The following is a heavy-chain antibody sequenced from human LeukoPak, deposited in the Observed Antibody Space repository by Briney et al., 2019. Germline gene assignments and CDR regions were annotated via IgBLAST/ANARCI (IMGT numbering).Heavy chain of an antibody. D-gene: IGHD6-13*01. V-gene: IGHV3-21*01. J-gene: IGHJ4*02. CDR2: ISSSSSYM. CDR1: GFTFSSYS. CDR3: ARVYGRRSSWYYLDY. Sequence: PGGSLRLSCAASGFTFSSYSMNWVRQAPGKGLEWVSSISSSSSYMYYADSVKGRFTISRDNAKNSLYLQMYSLRAEDTAVYYCARVYGRRSSWYYLDYWGQGTLVTVSS.